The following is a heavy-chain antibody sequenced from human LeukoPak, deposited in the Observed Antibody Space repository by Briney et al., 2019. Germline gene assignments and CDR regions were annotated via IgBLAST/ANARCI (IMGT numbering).Heavy chain of an antibody. CDR2: VSAHGVDK. CDR1: GLALSSYA. J-gene: IGHJ4*02. CDR3: ARAFASGIRRALWFGDLL. Sequence: GTSLRLSCATSGLALSSYAMHWVRQAPGKGREGLAVVSAHGVDKFYADSVKGRFTISKDTSKNTLSLQMNSLGVGDTGLYYCARAFASGIRRALWFGDLLRAQGTLVTVSS. D-gene: IGHD3-10*01. V-gene: IGHV3-30*04.